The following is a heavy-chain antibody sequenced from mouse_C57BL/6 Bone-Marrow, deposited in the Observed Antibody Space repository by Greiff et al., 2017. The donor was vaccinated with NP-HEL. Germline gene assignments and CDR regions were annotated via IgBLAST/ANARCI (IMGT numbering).Heavy chain of an antibody. D-gene: IGHD2-4*01. CDR1: GFTFSDYY. CDR3: ARHDYDRAWFAY. CDR2: ISNGGGST. Sequence: EVKLQESGGGLVQPGGSLKLSCAASGFTFSDYYMYWVRQTPEKRLEWVAYISNGGGSTYYPDTVKGRFTISRDNAKNTLYLQMSRLKSEDTAMYYCARHDYDRAWFAYWGQGTLVTVSA. J-gene: IGHJ3*01. V-gene: IGHV5-12*01.